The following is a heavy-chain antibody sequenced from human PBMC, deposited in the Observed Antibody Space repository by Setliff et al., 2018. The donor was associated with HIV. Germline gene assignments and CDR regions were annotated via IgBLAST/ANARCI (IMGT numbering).Heavy chain of an antibody. CDR1: GGSISSYY. Sequence: PSETLSLTCTVSGGSISSYYWSWIRLPPGKGLEWIGYIYTSGITNDNPSLKSRVTMSVDTSKNQFSLKLSSVTAADTAVYYCARDYSGWYYFDCWGQGTLVTVSS. CDR2: IYTSGIT. D-gene: IGHD6-19*01. V-gene: IGHV4-4*08. CDR3: ARDYSGWYYFDC. J-gene: IGHJ4*02.